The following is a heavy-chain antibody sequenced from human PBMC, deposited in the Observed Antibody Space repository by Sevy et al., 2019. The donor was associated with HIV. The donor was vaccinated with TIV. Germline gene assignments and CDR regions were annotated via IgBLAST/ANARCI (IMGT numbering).Heavy chain of an antibody. CDR3: AKDREQWPPYYFDY. CDR1: GFTFSSYA. J-gene: IGHJ4*02. D-gene: IGHD6-19*01. CDR2: ISDSGSST. V-gene: IGHV3-23*01. Sequence: GGSLRLSCGASGFTFSSYAMSWVRQAPGKGLEWVSSISDSGSSTYYADSVKGRFTISRDNSKNTLYLQMNSLRAEDTGIYYCAKDREQWPPYYFDYWGQGALVTVSS.